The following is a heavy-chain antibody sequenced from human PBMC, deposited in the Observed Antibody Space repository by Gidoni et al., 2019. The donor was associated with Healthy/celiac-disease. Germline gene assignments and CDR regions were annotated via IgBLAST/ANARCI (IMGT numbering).Heavy chain of an antibody. J-gene: IGHJ5*02. Sequence: GKGLEWIGEIYHSGSTNYNPSLKSRVTISVDKSKNQFSLKLSSVTAADTAVYYCARDLALSSGWPWGWFDPWGQGTLVTVSS. V-gene: IGHV4-4*02. CDR2: IYHSGST. CDR3: ARDLALSSGWPWGWFDP. D-gene: IGHD6-19*01.